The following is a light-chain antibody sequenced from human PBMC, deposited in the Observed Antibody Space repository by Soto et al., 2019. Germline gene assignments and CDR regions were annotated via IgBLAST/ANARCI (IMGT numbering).Light chain of an antibody. CDR2: DAS. J-gene: IGKJ4*01. V-gene: IGKV3-11*01. Sequence: EIVLIQFPATLSLSPGERATLSCRASQSVSSSLAWYQQNPGQAPRLLIFDASNRATGIPVRFSGSGSWTDFTLTISSLEPEDFTVYYCQQHSNWPLTFGGGTKVDIK. CDR3: QQHSNWPLT. CDR1: QSVSSS.